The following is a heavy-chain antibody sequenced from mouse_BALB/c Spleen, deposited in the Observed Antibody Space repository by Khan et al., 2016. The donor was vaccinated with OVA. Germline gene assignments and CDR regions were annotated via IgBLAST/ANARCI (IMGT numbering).Heavy chain of an antibody. V-gene: IGHV2-2*02. Sequence: QVQLQQSGPGLVQPSQSLSITCTVSGFSLGNYSVHWVRQSPGKGLEWLGVIWSAGSTDYNAAFISRLTISKDHSRSQVFFNVNSLQPNDSAIYYCARRDDDYGRGALFAHWGQGTLVTVSS. J-gene: IGHJ3*01. CDR2: IWSAGST. CDR1: GFSLGNYS. CDR3: ARRDDDYGRGALFAH. D-gene: IGHD2-4*01.